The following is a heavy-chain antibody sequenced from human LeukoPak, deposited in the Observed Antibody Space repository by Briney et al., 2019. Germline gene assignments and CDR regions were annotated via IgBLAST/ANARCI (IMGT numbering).Heavy chain of an antibody. CDR3: VREYRGFDY. V-gene: IGHV4-61*01. J-gene: IGHJ4*02. CDR1: GDPISGYSNYK. CDR2: IYYHGST. Sequence: PSETLSLTCMVSGDPISGYSNYKWTWIRQPPGKGLEWIGYIYYHGSTNYNPSLKSRVTFSVDTSKHQFSLKRTSLTAADTAVYYCVREYRGFDYWGQGTQVTVSS. D-gene: IGHD3-16*02.